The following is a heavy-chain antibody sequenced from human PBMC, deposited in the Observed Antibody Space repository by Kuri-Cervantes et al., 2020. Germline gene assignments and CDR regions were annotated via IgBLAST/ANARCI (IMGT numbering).Heavy chain of an antibody. D-gene: IGHD3-22*01. V-gene: IGHV4-34*01. Sequence: GSLRLSCAVYGGSFSGYYWSWIRQPPGKGLEWIGEINHSGSTNYNPSLKSRVTISVDTSKNQFSLKLSSVTAADTAVYYCARYYYDSSGYYRFDYWGQGTLVTVSS. J-gene: IGHJ4*02. CDR3: ARYYYDSSGYYRFDY. CDR1: GGSFSGYY. CDR2: INHSGST.